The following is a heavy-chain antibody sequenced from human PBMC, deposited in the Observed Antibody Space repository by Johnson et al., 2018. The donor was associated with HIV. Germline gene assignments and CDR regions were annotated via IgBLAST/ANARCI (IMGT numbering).Heavy chain of an antibody. CDR3: ARVGGSGGFFFNACDI. V-gene: IGHV3-66*01. Sequence: VQLVESGGGLVQPGGSLGLACVGSGFNVSNNYMSWVRQPPGQGLEWVSTLYSSGNTYYADSVKGRFTISRGNAKNSLYRQLNGLRAEDTAFYYCARVGGSGGFFFNACDIWGQGTMVTVSS. CDR2: LYSSGNT. J-gene: IGHJ3*02. D-gene: IGHD3-16*01. CDR1: GFNVSNNY.